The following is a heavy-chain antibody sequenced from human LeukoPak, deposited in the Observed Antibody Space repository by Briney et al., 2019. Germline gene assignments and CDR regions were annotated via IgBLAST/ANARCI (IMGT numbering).Heavy chain of an antibody. D-gene: IGHD2-2*01. CDR1: GFMFNIYT. CDR3: ARVAGYCDSTSNCYSDF. V-gene: IGHV3-21*01. CDR2: ISSSSSNK. J-gene: IGHJ4*02. Sequence: GGSLRLSCAASGFMFNIYTMNWVRQSPGKGLEWVSSISSSSSNKYYADSVKCRFTISRDNAKNSLYLQMNSLRVEDTAVYYCARVAGYCDSTSNCYSDFWGQGTLVTVSS.